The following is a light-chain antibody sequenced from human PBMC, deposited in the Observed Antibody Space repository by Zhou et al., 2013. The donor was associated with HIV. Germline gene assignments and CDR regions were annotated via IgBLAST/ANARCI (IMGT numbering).Light chain of an antibody. J-gene: IGKJ1*01. CDR3: QQYGSSPPGT. Sequence: EIVMTQSPATLSVSPGEGATLSCRASQSIYSNLAWYQQKPGQAPRLLIYGASTRATGIPDRFSGGGSGTDFTLTISRLEPEDFAVYYCQQYGSSPPGTFGQGTKVEIK. CDR1: QSIYSN. V-gene: IGKV3-20*01. CDR2: GAS.